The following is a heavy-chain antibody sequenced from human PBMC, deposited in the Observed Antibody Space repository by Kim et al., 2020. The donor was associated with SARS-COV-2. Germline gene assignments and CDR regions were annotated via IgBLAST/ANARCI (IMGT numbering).Heavy chain of an antibody. D-gene: IGHD3-22*01. CDR2: ISWNSGSI. Sequence: GGSLRLSCAASGFTFDDYAMHWVRQAPGKGLEWVSGISWNSGSIGYADSVKGRFTISRDNAKNSLYLQMNSLRAEDTALYYCAKDRITMIQTPRPGLLPTSSSAFDIWGQGTMVTVSS. J-gene: IGHJ3*02. CDR3: AKDRITMIQTPRPGLLPTSSSAFDI. CDR1: GFTFDDYA. V-gene: IGHV3-9*01.